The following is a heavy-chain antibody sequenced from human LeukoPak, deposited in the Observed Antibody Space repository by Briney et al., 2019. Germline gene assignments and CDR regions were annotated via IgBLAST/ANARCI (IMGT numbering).Heavy chain of an antibody. D-gene: IGHD2-8*01. CDR3: ATSPEVYGTYYFDY. CDR1: GGTFSSYA. V-gene: IGHV1-69*05. CDR2: IIPIFGTA. J-gene: IGHJ4*02. Sequence: SVKVSCKASGGTFSSYAISWVRQAPGQGLEWMGRIIPIFGTANYAQKFQSRVTITTDESTSTAYMELSSLRSEDTAVYYCATSPEVYGTYYFDYWGQGTLVTVSS.